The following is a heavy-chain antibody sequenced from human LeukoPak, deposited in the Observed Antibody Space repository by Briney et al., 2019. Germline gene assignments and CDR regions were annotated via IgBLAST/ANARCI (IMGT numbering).Heavy chain of an antibody. J-gene: IGHJ6*03. CDR3: ARGAAAGISYYYYMDV. V-gene: IGHV1-18*01. D-gene: IGHD6-13*01. CDR2: ISNYNGNT. Sequence: ASVKVSCKASGYTFTSYGIIWVRQAPGQGLEWMGWISNYNGNTNYAQKIQGRVTMTTDTSTSTAYMELRSLRSDDTAVYYCARGAAAGISYYYYMDVWGKGTTVTISS. CDR1: GYTFTSYG.